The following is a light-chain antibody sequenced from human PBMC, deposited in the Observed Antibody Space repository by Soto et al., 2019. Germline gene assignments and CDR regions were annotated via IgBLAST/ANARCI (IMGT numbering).Light chain of an antibody. Sequence: HSVLTQPASVSGSPGQSITISCTGTSSDVGGYNYVSWYQQHPGKAPKLMISEVSNRPSGVSNRFSGSKSGNTASLTISGLQAEDEADYYCSSYTSSSTLVFGGGTKLTVL. CDR1: SSDVGGYNY. CDR3: SSYTSSSTLV. V-gene: IGLV2-14*01. CDR2: EVS. J-gene: IGLJ2*01.